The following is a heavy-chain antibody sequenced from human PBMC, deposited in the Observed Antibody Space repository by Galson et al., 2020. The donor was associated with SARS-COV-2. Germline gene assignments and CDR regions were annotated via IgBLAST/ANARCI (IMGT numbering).Heavy chain of an antibody. CDR1: GFTFSSYS. CDR2: ISSSSSTI. J-gene: IGHJ4*02. V-gene: IGHV3-48*04. Sequence: GESLKISCATSGFTFSSYSMNWVRQAPGKGLEWVSYISSSSSTIYYADSVKGRFTISRDNAKNSLYLQMNSLRAEDTAVYYCARVKFNGEWLLIGGEYDYWGQGTLVTVSS. D-gene: IGHD3-3*01. CDR3: ARVKFNGEWLLIGGEYDY.